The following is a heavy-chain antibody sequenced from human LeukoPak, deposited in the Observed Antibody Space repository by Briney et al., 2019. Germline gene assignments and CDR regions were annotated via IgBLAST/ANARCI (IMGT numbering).Heavy chain of an antibody. Sequence: PSETLSLTCAVFGGSFSGYYWSWIRQPPGKGLEWIGEINHSGSTNYNPSLKSRVTISVDTSKNQFSLKLSSVTAADTAVYYCARLDYDSSGYSLDYWAREPWSPSPQ. V-gene: IGHV4-34*01. D-gene: IGHD3-22*01. CDR1: GGSFSGYY. J-gene: IGHJ4*02. CDR2: INHSGST. CDR3: ARLDYDSSGYSLDY.